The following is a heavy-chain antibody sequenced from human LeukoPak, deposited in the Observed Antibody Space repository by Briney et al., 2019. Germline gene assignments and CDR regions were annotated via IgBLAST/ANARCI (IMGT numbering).Heavy chain of an antibody. Sequence: SETLSLTCTVSGYSISSGYYWGWIRQPPGKGLEWIGSIYHSGSTYYNPSLKSRVTISVDTSKNQFSLKLSSVTAADTAVYHCAKGSSSWLLRYYFDYWGQGTLVTVSS. V-gene: IGHV4-38-2*02. CDR2: IYHSGST. CDR1: GYSISSGYY. J-gene: IGHJ4*02. CDR3: AKGSSSWLLRYYFDY. D-gene: IGHD6-13*01.